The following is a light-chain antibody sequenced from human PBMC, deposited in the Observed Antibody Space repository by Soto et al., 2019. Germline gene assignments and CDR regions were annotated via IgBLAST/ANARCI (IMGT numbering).Light chain of an antibody. CDR2: DTS. CDR1: QSVSSN. V-gene: IGKV3-11*01. Sequence: EIVLTQSPATLSLSPGERATLSCRASQSVSSNLAWYHQKPGQAPRLLIYDTSKRATGIPARFSGSGSGTDFTLTISSLEPEDFAVYYCQQRTNWPRSFTFGPGTKVDIK. CDR3: QQRTNWPRSFT. J-gene: IGKJ3*01.